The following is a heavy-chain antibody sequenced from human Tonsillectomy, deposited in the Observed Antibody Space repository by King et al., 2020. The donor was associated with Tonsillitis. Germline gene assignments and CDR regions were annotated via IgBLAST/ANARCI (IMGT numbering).Heavy chain of an antibody. CDR3: VTTAYCGADCHYYFDC. D-gene: IGHD2-21*02. Sequence: VQLVESGGGLVQPGGSLRLSCAASRLTFWMAWVRQAPGKGLEWVANIKQDGSTINYVDSVKGRFTISRDNAKNSLYLQMNSLRAEDTAVYYCVTTAYCGADCHYYFDCWGQGTLVTVSS. CDR1: RLTFW. V-gene: IGHV3-7*01. CDR2: IKQDGSTI. J-gene: IGHJ4*02.